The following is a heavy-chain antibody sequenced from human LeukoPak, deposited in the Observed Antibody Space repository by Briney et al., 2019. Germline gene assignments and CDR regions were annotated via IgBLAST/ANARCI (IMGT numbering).Heavy chain of an antibody. CDR1: GGSLSSYY. J-gene: IGHJ4*02. D-gene: IGHD4-17*01. CDR2: VFYSGRT. CDR3: ARTRGVPYGDYLNDY. Sequence: SETLSLTCTVSGGSLSSYYWSWIRQPPGKGLEWIGYVFYSGRTDHNPSLNSRLTISVDTSKNQFSLKLSSVTAADTAVYYCARTRGVPYGDYLNDYWGQGSLVTVSS. V-gene: IGHV4-59*01.